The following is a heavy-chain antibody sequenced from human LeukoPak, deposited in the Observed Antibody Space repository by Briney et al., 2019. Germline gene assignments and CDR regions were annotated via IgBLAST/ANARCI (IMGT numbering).Heavy chain of an antibody. V-gene: IGHV3-48*04. CDR2: ISSSSSTI. J-gene: IGHJ3*02. D-gene: IGHD1-1*01. CDR3: AKSLFTSATGTGRAFHI. CDR1: GFIFSSYS. Sequence: GGSLRLSCAASGFIFSSYSMNWVRQAPGKGLEWVSYISSSSSTIYYADSVKGRFTISRDNAKSTLYLQMNGLRAEDTAIFYCAKSLFTSATGTGRAFHIWGQGTRVAVSS.